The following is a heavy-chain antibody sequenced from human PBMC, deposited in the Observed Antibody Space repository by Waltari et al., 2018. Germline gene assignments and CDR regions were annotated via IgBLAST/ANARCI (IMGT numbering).Heavy chain of an antibody. V-gene: IGHV4-59*01. CDR2: IYFSGST. J-gene: IGHJ4*02. CDR3: ARGVDPDY. D-gene: IGHD5-12*01. Sequence: QVQLQESGPGLVKPSETLSLTCTVSGASIRTYYWSWIRQPPGKGLEWSGYIYFSGSTKYNPSLKSRATISLDTSKNQFSLKVRSLSAADTAIYYCARGVDPDYWGQGTLVTVSS. CDR1: GASIRTYY.